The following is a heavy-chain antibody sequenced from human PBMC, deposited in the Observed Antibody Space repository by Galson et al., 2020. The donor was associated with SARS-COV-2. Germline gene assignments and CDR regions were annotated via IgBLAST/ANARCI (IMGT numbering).Heavy chain of an antibody. CDR3: ARVGTRSGWKYYFDY. V-gene: IGHV3-74*01. J-gene: IGHJ4*02. CDR1: GFTFSSSW. D-gene: IGHD6-19*01. Sequence: TGGSLRLSCAASGFTFSSSWMHWVRQAPGKGLVWVSRINSDGSSTCYADSVKGRFTISRDNAKNTLYLQMNSLRAEDTAVYYCARVGTRSGWKYYFDYWGQGTLVTVSS. CDR2: INSDGSST.